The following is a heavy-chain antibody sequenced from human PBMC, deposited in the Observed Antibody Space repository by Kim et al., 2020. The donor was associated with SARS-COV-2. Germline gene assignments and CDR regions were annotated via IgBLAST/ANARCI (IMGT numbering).Heavy chain of an antibody. J-gene: IGHJ4*02. CDR2: ISSTGENT. Sequence: GGSLRLSCATSGFIFSRFGMSWVRQAPGKGLEWVSSISSTGENTYYADSVRGRFTISRDSSEKTLYLQMNSLRAEDTAIYFCAKDLAATYYHLDYWGQG. CDR1: GFIFSRFG. V-gene: IGHV3-23*01. CDR3: AKDLAATYYHLDY. D-gene: IGHD3-22*01.